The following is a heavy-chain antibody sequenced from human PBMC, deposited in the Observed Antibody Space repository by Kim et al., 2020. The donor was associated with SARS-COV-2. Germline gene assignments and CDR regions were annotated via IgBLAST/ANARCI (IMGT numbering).Heavy chain of an antibody. Sequence: GGYLRLSCAASGFTFSNAWMNWVRQAPGKGLEWVGRIKSKTDGGTTDYAAPVKGRFTISRDDSKNTLYLQMNSLKTEDTAVYYCTTDRIRYCTSTSCYGRKGEFDPWGQGTLVTVSS. V-gene: IGHV3-15*01. CDR1: GFTFSNAW. J-gene: IGHJ5*02. D-gene: IGHD2-2*01. CDR3: TTDRIRYCTSTSCYGRKGEFDP. CDR2: IKSKTDGGTT.